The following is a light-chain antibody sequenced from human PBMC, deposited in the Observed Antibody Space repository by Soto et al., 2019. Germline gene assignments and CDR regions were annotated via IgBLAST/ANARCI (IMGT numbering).Light chain of an antibody. CDR3: QNYGSPPSIT. J-gene: IGKJ5*01. CDR2: DAS. Sequence: IVLTQSPATLSLSPGERATLSCGASQSVSSSYLAWYQQKPGLAPRLLIYDASSRATGIPDRFSGSGSGTDFPPTIRRLEPEFFALYSCQNYGSPPSITFGKGTRREIK. CDR1: QSVSSSY. V-gene: IGKV3D-20*01.